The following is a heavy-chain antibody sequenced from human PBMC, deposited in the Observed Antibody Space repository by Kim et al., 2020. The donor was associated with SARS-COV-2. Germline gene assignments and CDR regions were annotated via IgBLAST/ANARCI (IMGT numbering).Heavy chain of an antibody. V-gene: IGHV3-33*06. CDR2: IWYDGSNK. Sequence: GGSLRLSCAASGFTFSSYAMHWVRQAPGKGLEWVAVIWYDGSNKYYADSVKGRFTISRDNSKNTLYLQMNSLRAEDTAVYYCAKDRAREWELLGYWGQGTLVTVSS. D-gene: IGHD1-26*01. CDR1: GFTFSSYA. J-gene: IGHJ4*02. CDR3: AKDRAREWELLGY.